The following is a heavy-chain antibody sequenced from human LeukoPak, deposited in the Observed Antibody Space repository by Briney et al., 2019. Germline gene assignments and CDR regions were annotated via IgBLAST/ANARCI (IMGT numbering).Heavy chain of an antibody. V-gene: IGHV4-4*02. CDR2: INHSGST. CDR3: ARGRATADFDY. J-gene: IGHJ4*02. Sequence: PSETLSLTCAVSGGSISSSNWWSWIRQPPGKGLEWIGEINHSGSTNYNPSLKSRVTISVDTSKNQFSLKLSSVTAADTAVYYCARGRATADFDYWGQGTLVTVSS. CDR1: GGSISSSNW. D-gene: IGHD2-2*01.